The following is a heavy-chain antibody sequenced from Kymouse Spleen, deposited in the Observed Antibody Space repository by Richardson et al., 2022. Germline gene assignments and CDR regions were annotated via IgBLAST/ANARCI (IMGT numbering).Heavy chain of an antibody. Sequence: EVQLVESGGGLVQPGRSLRLSCAASGFTFDDYAMHWVRQAPGKGLEWVSGISWNSGSIGYADSVKGRFTISRDNAKNSLYLQMNSLRAEDTALYYCAKDRGAALYYYYYGMDVWGQGTTVTVSS. CDR1: GFTFDDYA. D-gene: IGHD6-6*01. J-gene: IGHJ6*02. V-gene: IGHV3-9*01. CDR2: ISWNSGSI. CDR3: AKDRGAALYYYYYGMDV.